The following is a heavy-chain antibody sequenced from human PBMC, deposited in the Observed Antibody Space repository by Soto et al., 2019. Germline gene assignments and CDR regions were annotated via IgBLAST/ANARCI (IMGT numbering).Heavy chain of an antibody. Sequence: QVQLQQWGAGLLKPSETLSLTCAVYGGSFSGYYWSWIRQPPGKGLEWIGEINHSGSTNYNPSLKSRVTISVDTSKNQFSLKLSSVTAADTAVYYCASGAAAGTDSYWGQGTLVTVSS. CDR2: INHSGST. CDR1: GGSFSGYY. J-gene: IGHJ4*02. V-gene: IGHV4-34*01. D-gene: IGHD6-13*01. CDR3: ASGAAAGTDSY.